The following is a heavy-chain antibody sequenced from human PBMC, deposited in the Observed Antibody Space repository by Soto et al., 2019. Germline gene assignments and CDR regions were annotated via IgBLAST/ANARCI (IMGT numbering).Heavy chain of an antibody. Sequence: GGSLRLSCAASGFTFSSYAMSWVRQAPGKGLEWVSAISGSGGSTYYADSVKGRFTISRDNSKNTLYLQMNSLRAEDMAVYYCAKTGTYYDSSGYHPFDYWGQGTLVTVSS. CDR1: GFTFSSYA. V-gene: IGHV3-23*01. D-gene: IGHD3-22*01. J-gene: IGHJ4*02. CDR2: ISGSGGST. CDR3: AKTGTYYDSSGYHPFDY.